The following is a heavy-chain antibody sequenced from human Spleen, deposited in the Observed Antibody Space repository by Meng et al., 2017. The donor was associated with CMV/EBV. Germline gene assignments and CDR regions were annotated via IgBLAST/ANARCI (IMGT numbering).Heavy chain of an antibody. V-gene: IGHV3-48*04. CDR2: ISSSSSTI. CDR3: ARDQSESSRFLEWTHYYYYGMDV. Sequence: GESLKISCAASGFTFSSYSMNWVRQAPGKGLEWVSYISSSSSTIYYADSVKGRFTISRDNAKNSLYLQMNSLRAEDTAVYYCARDQSESSRFLEWTHYYYYGMDVWGQGTTVTVSS. D-gene: IGHD3-3*01. CDR1: GFTFSSYS. J-gene: IGHJ6*02.